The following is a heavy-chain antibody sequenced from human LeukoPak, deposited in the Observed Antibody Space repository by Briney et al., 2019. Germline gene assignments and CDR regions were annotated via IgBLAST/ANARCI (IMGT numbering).Heavy chain of an antibody. CDR3: AKDFGYCINGVCYGTPFDY. D-gene: IGHD2-8*01. V-gene: IGHV3-23*01. Sequence: GGSLTLSCAASGFTFSSYAMSWVRQAPGKGLEWVSGISGNGGSTYYADSVKGRFTISRDNSKNTLYLQMNGLRAEDTAVYYCAKDFGYCINGVCYGTPFDYWGQGTLFTVSS. J-gene: IGHJ4*02. CDR1: GFTFSSYA. CDR2: ISGNGGST.